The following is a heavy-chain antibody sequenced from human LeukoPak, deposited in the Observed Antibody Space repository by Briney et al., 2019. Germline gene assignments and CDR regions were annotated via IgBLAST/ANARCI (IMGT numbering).Heavy chain of an antibody. D-gene: IGHD2-2*01. CDR1: GGSISSGGYY. CDR3: ARDLGYCSSASCRYFDC. J-gene: IGHJ4*02. CDR2: ISYSGST. V-gene: IGHV4-31*03. Sequence: TLSLTCTVSGGSISSGGYYWSWIRQHPGKGLEWIGYISYSGSTYYNPSLKSRVIISVDTSKNQFSLKLSSVTAADTAVYYCARDLGYCSSASCRYFDCWGQGTLVTVSS.